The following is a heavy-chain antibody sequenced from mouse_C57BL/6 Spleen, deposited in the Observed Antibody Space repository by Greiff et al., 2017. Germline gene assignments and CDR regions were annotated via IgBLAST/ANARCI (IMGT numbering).Heavy chain of an antibody. Sequence: QVQLQQPGAELVKPGASVKLSCKASGYTFTSYWMHWVKPRPGKGLEWIGMIHPNSGSTNYNEQFKSKATLTLDKSARQAYMQLSSLTSEDSAVYYCARLITTVVARYFDVWGTGTTVTVSS. D-gene: IGHD1-1*01. J-gene: IGHJ1*03. CDR2: IHPNSGST. CDR3: ARLITTVVARYFDV. CDR1: GYTFTSYW. V-gene: IGHV1-64*01.